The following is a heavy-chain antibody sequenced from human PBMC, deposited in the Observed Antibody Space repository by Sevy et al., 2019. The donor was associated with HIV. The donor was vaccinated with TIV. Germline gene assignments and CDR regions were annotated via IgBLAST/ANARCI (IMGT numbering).Heavy chain of an antibody. CDR1: GFTFSSYA. Sequence: GGSLRLSCAASGFTFSSYAMHWVRQAPGKGLEWVAVISYDGSNKYYADSVKGRFTISRDNSKNTLYLQINSLRAEDTAVYYCASPYYYDSSGLPGTGPQTGAFDIWGQGTMVTVSS. CDR2: ISYDGSNK. J-gene: IGHJ3*02. D-gene: IGHD3-22*01. V-gene: IGHV3-30-3*01. CDR3: ASPYYYDSSGLPGTGPQTGAFDI.